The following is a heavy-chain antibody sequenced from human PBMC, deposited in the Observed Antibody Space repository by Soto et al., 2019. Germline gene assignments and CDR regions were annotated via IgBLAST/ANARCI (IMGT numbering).Heavy chain of an antibody. CDR3: AAGRAYYDFWSGYSDSYYFDY. Sequence: GGSLRLSCVASGFNFRNHAMHWVRQAPGGGLEWVAVVWFDGNNKFYADSVKGRFTISRDNSRSMTFLEMTSLRAEDTAVYYCAAGRAYYDFWSGYSDSYYFDYWGQGTLVTVSS. CDR2: VWFDGNNK. V-gene: IGHV3-33*01. CDR1: GFNFRNHA. D-gene: IGHD3-3*01. J-gene: IGHJ4*02.